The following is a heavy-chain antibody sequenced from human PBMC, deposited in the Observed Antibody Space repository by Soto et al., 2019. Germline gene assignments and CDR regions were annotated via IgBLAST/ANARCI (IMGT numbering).Heavy chain of an antibody. V-gene: IGHV1-2*02. CDR3: LGVGNNWNYYYGMDV. CDR2: INPNSGGT. CDR1: GYTFTGYY. D-gene: IGHD1-1*01. J-gene: IGHJ6*01. Sequence: GSSVKVSCKASGYTFTGYYMHWVRPAPGQGLEWMGWINPNSGGTNYAQKFQGRVTMTRDTSISTAYMGRSRLRSDYTAAEYSLGVGNNWNYYYGMDVWGRRTTVTV.